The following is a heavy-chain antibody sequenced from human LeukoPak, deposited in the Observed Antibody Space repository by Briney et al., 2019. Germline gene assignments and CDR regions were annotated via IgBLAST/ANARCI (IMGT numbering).Heavy chain of an antibody. CDR2: IRYDGSNK. CDR1: GFTFSSYG. J-gene: IGHJ3*02. CDR3: AKTYCDSSGDAFDI. V-gene: IGHV3-30*02. D-gene: IGHD3-22*01. Sequence: GGPLRLSCAASGFTFSSYGMHWVRQAPGKGLEWVAFIRYDGSNKYYADSVKGRFTISRDNSKNTLYLQMNSLRAEDTAVYYCAKTYCDSSGDAFDIWGQGTMVTVSS.